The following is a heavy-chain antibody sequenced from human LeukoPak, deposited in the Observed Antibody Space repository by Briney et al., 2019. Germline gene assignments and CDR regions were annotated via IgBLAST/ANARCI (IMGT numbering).Heavy chain of an antibody. CDR3: ARRNAMDV. CDR1: GFTFSNYW. V-gene: IGHV3-7*03. CDR2: ISRDGSER. J-gene: IGHJ6*02. Sequence: GGSLRLSCAASGFTFSNYWMTWVRQAPGKGLEWVANISRDGSERYYVDSVKGRFTISRDDAKSSLYLQMNSLRAEDTAVYYCARRNAMDVWGQGTTVIVFS.